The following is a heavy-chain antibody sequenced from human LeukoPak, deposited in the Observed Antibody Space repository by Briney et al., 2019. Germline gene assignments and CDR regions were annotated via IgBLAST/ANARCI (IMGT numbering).Heavy chain of an antibody. CDR1: GFTFSSYG. D-gene: IGHD4-17*01. CDR2: ISRSSYDI. V-gene: IGHV3-21*01. J-gene: IGHJ4*02. CDR3: ARDLGGYGDYDY. Sequence: GGSLRLSCAASGFTFSSYGVNWVRQAPGKGLEWVSSISRSSYDISYADSVTGRFTITRDNAKNSLYLQMISLRVEDTAVYYCARDLGGYGDYDYWGQGTLVSVSS.